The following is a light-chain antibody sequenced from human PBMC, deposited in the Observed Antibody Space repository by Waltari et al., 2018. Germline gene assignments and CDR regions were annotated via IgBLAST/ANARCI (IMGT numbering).Light chain of an antibody. CDR3: QQYYSTPQT. J-gene: IGKJ3*01. V-gene: IGKV4-1*01. Sequence: DIVMNQSPDSLAVSLGERATIHGKSSQSVLYSSSNKNYLAWYQQKPGQPPKLLIYWASTRESGVPDRFSGSGSGTDFTLTISSLQAEDVAIYYCQQYYSTPQTFGPGTKVDIK. CDR1: QSVLYSSSNKNY. CDR2: WAS.